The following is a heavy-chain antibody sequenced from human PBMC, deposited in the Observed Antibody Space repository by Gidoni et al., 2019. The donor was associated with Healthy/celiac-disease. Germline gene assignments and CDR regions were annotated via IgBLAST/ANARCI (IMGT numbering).Heavy chain of an antibody. D-gene: IGHD6-19*01. CDR3: ARDKRVAGTNRIFDY. J-gene: IGHJ4*02. CDR2: INSDGSST. V-gene: IGHV3-74*01. CDR1: GFTFSSYW. Sequence: EVQLVESGGGLVQPGGSLRLSCAASGFTFSSYWMHWVRQAPGKGLVWVSRINSDGSSTSYADSVKGRFTISRDNAKNTLYLQMNSLRAEDTAVYYCARDKRVAGTNRIFDYWGQGTLVTVSS.